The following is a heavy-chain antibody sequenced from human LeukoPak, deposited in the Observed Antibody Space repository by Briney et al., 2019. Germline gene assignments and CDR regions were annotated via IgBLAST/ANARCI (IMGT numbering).Heavy chain of an antibody. J-gene: IGHJ4*02. CDR1: GFTVSSNY. Sequence: GGSLRLSCAASGFTVSSNYMSWVRQAPGKGLEWVSVIYSGGSTYYADSVKGRFTISRDNSKNTLYLHMNCLRAEDTAVYYCARVGLTGYYSYYFDYWGQGTLVTVSS. D-gene: IGHD3-9*01. CDR2: IYSGGST. V-gene: IGHV3-66*01. CDR3: ARVGLTGYYSYYFDY.